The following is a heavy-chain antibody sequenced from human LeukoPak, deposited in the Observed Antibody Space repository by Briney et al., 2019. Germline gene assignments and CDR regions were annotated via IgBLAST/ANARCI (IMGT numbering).Heavy chain of an antibody. V-gene: IGHV3-15*01. J-gene: IGHJ6*02. CDR2: IKSKTDGGTT. CDR3: ARGNSGSSDVEYNYGMDV. Sequence: GGSLRLSCAASGFTFSNAWMSWVRQAPGKGLEWVGRIKSKTDGGTTDYAAPVKGRFTISRDDSKNTLYLQMNSLKTEDTAVYYCARGNSGSSDVEYNYGMDVWGQGTTVTVSS. D-gene: IGHD1-26*01. CDR1: GFTFSNAW.